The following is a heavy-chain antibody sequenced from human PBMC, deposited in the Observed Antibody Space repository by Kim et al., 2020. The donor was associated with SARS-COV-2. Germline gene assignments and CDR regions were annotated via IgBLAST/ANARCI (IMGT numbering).Heavy chain of an antibody. CDR1: GFTFSSYG. CDR2: ISYDGSNK. CDR3: AIPPVYYSGMDV. J-gene: IGHJ6*02. Sequence: GGSLRLSCAASGFTFSSYGMHWVRQAPGKGLEWVAVISYDGSNKYYADSVKGRFTISRDNSKNTLYLQMNSLRAEDTAVYYCAIPPVYYSGMDVWDQGTTVTVSS. V-gene: IGHV3-30*03.